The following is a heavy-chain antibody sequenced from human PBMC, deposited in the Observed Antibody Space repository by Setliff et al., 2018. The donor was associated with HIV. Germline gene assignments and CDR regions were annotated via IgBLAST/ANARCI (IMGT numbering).Heavy chain of an antibody. V-gene: IGHV3-48*01. CDR2: ISSSSSTI. J-gene: IGHJ6*02. CDR3: ARRGDYYYYYAMDF. CDR1: GFTFSSYS. D-gene: IGHD3-10*01. Sequence: GGSLRLSCAASGFTFSSYSMNWVRQAPGKGLEWVSYISSSSSTIYYADSVKGRFTISRDNDKNSLYLQMNSLRAEETAVYYCARRGDYYYYYAMDFWGQGTTVTVSS.